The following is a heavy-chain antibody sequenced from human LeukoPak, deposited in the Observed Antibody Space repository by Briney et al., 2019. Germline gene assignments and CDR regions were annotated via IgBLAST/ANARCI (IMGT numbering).Heavy chain of an antibody. CDR1: GGSISSSSYY. CDR3: ARLLIWDIVVVPAAIGGDAFDI. CDR2: IYYSGST. D-gene: IGHD2-2*01. V-gene: IGHV4-39*01. Sequence: SETLSLTCTVSGGSISSSSYYWGWIRPPPGKGLEWIGSIYYSGSTYYNPSLKSRVTISVDTSKNQFSLKLSSVTAADTAVYYCARLLIWDIVVVPAAIGGDAFDIWGQGTMVTVSS. J-gene: IGHJ3*02.